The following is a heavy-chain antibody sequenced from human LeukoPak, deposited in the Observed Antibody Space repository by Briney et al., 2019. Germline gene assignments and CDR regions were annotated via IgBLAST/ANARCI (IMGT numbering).Heavy chain of an antibody. CDR3: TRVGLQLAGTRPNYYYYYYGMDV. J-gene: IGHJ6*02. Sequence: PGGSLRLSCAASGFTFSSYGMSWVRQAPGKGLEWVSSLSVSGGSTYNADSVKGRFTVSRDNSKNTLYLQMNSLKTEDTAVYYCTRVGLQLAGTRPNYYYYYYGMDVWGQGTTVTVSS. D-gene: IGHD6-19*01. CDR2: LSVSGGST. CDR1: GFTFSSYG. V-gene: IGHV3-23*01.